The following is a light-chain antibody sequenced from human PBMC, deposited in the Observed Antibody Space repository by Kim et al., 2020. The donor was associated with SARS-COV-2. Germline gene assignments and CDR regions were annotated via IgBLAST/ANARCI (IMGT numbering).Light chain of an antibody. CDR3: QQDRA. Sequence: DIQMTQPPSTLSASVGDRVTITCRASQSISSWLAWYQQKPGKAPKLLIYKASSLESGVPSRFSGSGSGTEFTLTISSLQPDDFATYYCQQDRAFGQGTKLEI. V-gene: IGKV1-5*03. J-gene: IGKJ2*01. CDR1: QSISSW. CDR2: KAS.